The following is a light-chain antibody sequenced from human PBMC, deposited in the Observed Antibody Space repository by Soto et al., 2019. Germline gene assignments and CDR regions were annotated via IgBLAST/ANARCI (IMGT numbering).Light chain of an antibody. CDR2: AAS. Sequence: DIPMTQSPSSLSASVGDRVTITCRASQSISIFLNWYQLKPGKAPKLLIYAASSLQSGVPSRFSGSGSGTEFTLTIRSLQAEDFATYYCQQSFSTPYTFGQGAKLEIK. V-gene: IGKV1-39*01. J-gene: IGKJ2*01. CDR1: QSISIF. CDR3: QQSFSTPYT.